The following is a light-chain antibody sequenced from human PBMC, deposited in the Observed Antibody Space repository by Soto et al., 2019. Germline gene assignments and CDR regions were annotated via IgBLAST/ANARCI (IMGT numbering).Light chain of an antibody. CDR2: GAS. Sequence: EIVMMQSPATLSVSPGESVTLSCRASQLFSSNLAWYQHKPGQAPRLLIYGASTRATGIPARFSGSGSGTEFTLTISSLQSEDFAVYYCQQYNNWPPTFGQGTKVDIK. CDR3: QQYNNWPPT. CDR1: QLFSSN. V-gene: IGKV3-15*01. J-gene: IGKJ1*01.